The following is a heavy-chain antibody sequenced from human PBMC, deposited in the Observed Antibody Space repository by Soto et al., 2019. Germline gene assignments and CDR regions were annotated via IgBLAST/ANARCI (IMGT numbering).Heavy chain of an antibody. V-gene: IGHV4-59*08. J-gene: IGHJ6*03. D-gene: IGHD1-1*01. CDR1: GGSISSYY. Sequence: SQTLSLTCTVSGGSISSYYWSWIRQPPGKGLEWIGYIYYSGSTNYNPSLKSRVTISVDTSKNQFSLKLSSVTAADTAVYYCAREMYNWNDWHTYYYYYMDVWGKGTTVTVSS. CDR3: AREMYNWNDWHTYYYYYMDV. CDR2: IYYSGST.